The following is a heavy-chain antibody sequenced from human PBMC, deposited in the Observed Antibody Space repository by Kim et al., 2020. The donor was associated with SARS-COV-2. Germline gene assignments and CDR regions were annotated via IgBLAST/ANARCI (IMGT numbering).Heavy chain of an antibody. Sequence: GGSLRLSCAASGFRITTYGLHRVRQAPGKGLAWVAVIWNDGSKKYYADSVRGRFTISRDTSKNTVYLQMNSLRVEDTAVYYCTRDGGASLDSWGQGTLVTVSS. J-gene: IGHJ4*02. CDR3: TRDGGASLDS. CDR2: IWNDGSKK. D-gene: IGHD3-16*01. V-gene: IGHV3-33*08. CDR1: GFRITTYG.